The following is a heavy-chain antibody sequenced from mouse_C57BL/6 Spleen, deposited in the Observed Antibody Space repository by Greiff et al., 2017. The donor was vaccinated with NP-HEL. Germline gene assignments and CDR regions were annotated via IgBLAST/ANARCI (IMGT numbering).Heavy chain of an antibody. V-gene: IGHV1-82*01. D-gene: IGHD2-3*01. Sequence: VQLQQSGPELVKPGASVKISCKASGYAFSSSWMNWVKQRPGKGLEWIGRIYPGDGDTNYNGKFKGKATLTADKSSSTAYMQLSSLTSEDSAVYFCARDDDSYWYFDVWGTGTTVTVSS. CDR1: GYAFSSSW. J-gene: IGHJ1*03. CDR2: IYPGDGDT. CDR3: ARDDDSYWYFDV.